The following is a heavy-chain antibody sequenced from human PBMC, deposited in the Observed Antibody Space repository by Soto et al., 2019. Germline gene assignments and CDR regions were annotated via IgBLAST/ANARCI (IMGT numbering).Heavy chain of an antibody. CDR1: GYTFTSYG. CDR2: ISAYNGNT. CDR3: AREGGELPYYYYGMDV. V-gene: IGHV1-18*01. D-gene: IGHD3-10*01. J-gene: IGHJ6*02. Sequence: ASVKVSCKASGYTFTSYGISWVRQAPGQGLEWMGWISAYNGNTNYAQKLQGRVTMTTDTSTSTAYMELRSLRSDDTAVYYCAREGGELPYYYYGMDVWGQGTTVTVYS.